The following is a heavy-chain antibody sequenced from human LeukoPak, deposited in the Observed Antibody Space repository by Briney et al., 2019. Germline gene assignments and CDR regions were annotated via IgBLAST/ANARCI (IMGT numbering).Heavy chain of an antibody. V-gene: IGHV4-39*01. CDR1: GGSISSSSYY. J-gene: IGHJ4*02. CDR3: ARHGITIFGVAGGYFDY. D-gene: IGHD3-3*01. Sequence: SETLSLTCTVSGGSISSSSYYWGWIRQPPGKGLEWIGSLYYSGSTYYNPSLKSRVTISVDTSKNQFSLKLSSVTAADTAVYYCARHGITIFGVAGGYFDYWGQGTLVTVSS. CDR2: LYYSGST.